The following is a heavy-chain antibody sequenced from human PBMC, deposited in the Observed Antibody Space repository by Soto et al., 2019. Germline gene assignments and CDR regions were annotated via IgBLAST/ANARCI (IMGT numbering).Heavy chain of an antibody. CDR3: MTQPRNYYYDY. V-gene: IGHV3-33*01. D-gene: IGHD1-7*01. CDR1: GFTFSTFG. J-gene: IGHJ4*02. Sequence: GGSLRLSCAASGFTFSTFGMHWVRQSPGKGLEWVAVIWNGRNSEDYADSVKGRFTISRDNSRNTLYLQMNSLRAEDTAMYYCMTQPRNYYYDYWGQGILVTVSS. CDR2: IWNGRNSE.